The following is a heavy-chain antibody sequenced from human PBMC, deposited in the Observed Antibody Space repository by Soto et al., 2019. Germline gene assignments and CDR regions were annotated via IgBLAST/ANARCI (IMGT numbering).Heavy chain of an antibody. Sequence: SETLSLTCAVSGGSISSSNWWSWVRQPPGKGLEWIGEIYHSGSTNYNPSLKSRVTISVDKSKNQFSLKLSSVTAADTAVYYCARSLWFGELSNTPNYYYYGMDVWGQGTTVTVSS. V-gene: IGHV4-4*02. J-gene: IGHJ6*02. D-gene: IGHD3-10*01. CDR1: GGSISSSNW. CDR2: IYHSGST. CDR3: ARSLWFGELSNTPNYYYYGMDV.